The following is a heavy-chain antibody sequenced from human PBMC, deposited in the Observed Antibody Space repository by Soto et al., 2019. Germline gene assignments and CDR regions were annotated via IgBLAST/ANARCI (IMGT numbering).Heavy chain of an antibody. V-gene: IGHV3-15*01. CDR2: IKSKTDGGTT. Sequence: GGSLRLSCAASGFTFSNAWMSWVRQAPGKGLEWVGRIKSKTDGGTTDYAAPVKGRFTISRDDSKNTLYLQMNSLKTEDTAVYYCTRSGRSRYCSSTSCYYYYYGMDVWGQGTTVTVSS. D-gene: IGHD2-2*01. J-gene: IGHJ6*02. CDR3: TRSGRSRYCSSTSCYYYYYGMDV. CDR1: GFTFSNAW.